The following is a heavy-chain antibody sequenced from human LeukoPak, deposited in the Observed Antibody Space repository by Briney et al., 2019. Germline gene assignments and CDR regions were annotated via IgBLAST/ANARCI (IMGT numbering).Heavy chain of an antibody. D-gene: IGHD3-22*01. CDR2: ISGSGSSA. CDR1: GFTFSGYA. CDR3: AKVGYYDSSGYSDY. J-gene: IGHJ4*02. Sequence: GGSLRLSCAASGFTFSGYAMSWVRQAPGKGLEWVSAISGSGSSAYYADSVKGRFTISRDNSKNTLYLQMNSLRAEDTAVYYCAKVGYYDSSGYSDYWGQGTLVTVSS. V-gene: IGHV3-23*01.